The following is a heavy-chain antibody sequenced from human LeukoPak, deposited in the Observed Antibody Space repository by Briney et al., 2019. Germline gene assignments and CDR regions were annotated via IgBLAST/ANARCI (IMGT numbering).Heavy chain of an antibody. D-gene: IGHD6-19*01. CDR3: ARDGAAVARKRQRVGVPFDY. J-gene: IGHJ4*02. CDR2: IYTSGST. CDR1: GGSISSGSYY. V-gene: IGHV4-61*02. Sequence: SQTLSLTCTVSGGSISSGSYYWSWIRQPAGKGLEWIGRIYTSGSTNYNPSLKSRVTISVDTSKNQFSLKLSSVTAADTAVYYCARDGAAVARKRQRVGVPFDYWGQGTLVTVSS.